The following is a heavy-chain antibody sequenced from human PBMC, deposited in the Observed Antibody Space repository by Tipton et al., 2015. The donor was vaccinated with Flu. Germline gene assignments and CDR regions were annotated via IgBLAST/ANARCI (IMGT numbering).Heavy chain of an antibody. CDR1: GYSISSGYY. D-gene: IGHD3-3*01. J-gene: IGHJ5*02. Sequence: TLSLTCAVSGYSISSGYYWGWIRQPPGKGLEWIGSIYHSGSTYYNPSLKSRVTISVDTSKNQFSLKLSSVTAADTAVYYCARVGVRFLDSGDWFDPWGQGTLVPVSS. V-gene: IGHV4-38-2*01. CDR3: ARVGVRFLDSGDWFDP. CDR2: IYHSGST.